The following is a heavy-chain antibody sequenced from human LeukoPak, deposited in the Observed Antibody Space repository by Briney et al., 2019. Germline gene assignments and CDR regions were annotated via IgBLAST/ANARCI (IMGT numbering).Heavy chain of an antibody. J-gene: IGHJ4*02. CDR2: IYYSGST. D-gene: IGHD4-11*01. CDR1: GGSISSYY. V-gene: IGHV4-59*01. Sequence: TSETLSLTCTVSGGSISSYYWSWIRQPPGKGLEWIGYIYYSGSTNYNPSLKSRVTISVDTSKNQFSLKLSSVTAADTAVYYCARAVRSKCPDYWGQGTLVTVSS. CDR3: ARAVRSKCPDY.